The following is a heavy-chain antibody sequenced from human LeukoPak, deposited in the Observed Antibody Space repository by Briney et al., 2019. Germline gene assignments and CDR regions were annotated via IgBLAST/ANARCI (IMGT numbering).Heavy chain of an antibody. CDR3: ASLFIAAAGNDAFDI. CDR1: GYTFTSYY. V-gene: IGHV1-46*01. CDR2: INPSGGST. D-gene: IGHD6-13*01. J-gene: IGHJ3*02. Sequence: ASVKVSCKASGYTFTSYYMHWVRQAPGQGLEWMGIINPSGGSTSYAQKFQGRVTMTRDTSTSTVYMELSSLRSEDTTVYYCASLFIAAAGNDAFDIWGQGTMVTASS.